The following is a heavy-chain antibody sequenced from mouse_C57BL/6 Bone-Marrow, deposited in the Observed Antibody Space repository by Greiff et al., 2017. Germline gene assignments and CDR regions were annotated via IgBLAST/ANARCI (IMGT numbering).Heavy chain of an antibody. CDR3: ARTGYYGYFDV. CDR1: GYSITSGYY. V-gene: IGHV3-6*01. J-gene: IGHJ1*03. Sequence: EVKLLESGPGLVKPSQSLSLTCSVTGYSITSGYYWNWLRQFPGNKLEWMGYISYDGSNNYHPSLKNRISITRDTSKNQFFLKLNSVTTEDTATYYCARTGYYGYFDVWGTGTTVTVSS. D-gene: IGHD2-2*01. CDR2: ISYDGSN.